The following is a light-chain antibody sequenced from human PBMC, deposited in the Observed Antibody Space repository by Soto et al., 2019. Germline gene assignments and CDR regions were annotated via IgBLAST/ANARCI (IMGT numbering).Light chain of an antibody. CDR1: QSVNSNY. J-gene: IGKJ2*01. CDR3: QQYGSSPQYT. Sequence: EIVLTQSPGTLSLSPGERATLSCRASQSVNSNYLAWYQQKPGQAPRLLIYDASSRATGIPDRFSGSGSGTNFTLTIIRLEPEDFAVYYCQQYGSSPQYTFGQGTKLEIK. V-gene: IGKV3-20*01. CDR2: DAS.